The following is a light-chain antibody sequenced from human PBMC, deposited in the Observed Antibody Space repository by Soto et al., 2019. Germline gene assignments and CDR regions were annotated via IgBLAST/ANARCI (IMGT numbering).Light chain of an antibody. CDR2: VEGSGSY. Sequence: QVVLTQSSSACASLGSSVKLTCTLSSGHSTYVIAWHQQQSGKAPRYLMKVEGSGSYNKGSGVPDRFSGSSSGADRYLTISNLQSEDEADYYCETWDGNSWVFGGGTKLTVL. J-gene: IGLJ3*02. CDR1: SGHSTYV. V-gene: IGLV4-60*03. CDR3: ETWDGNSWV.